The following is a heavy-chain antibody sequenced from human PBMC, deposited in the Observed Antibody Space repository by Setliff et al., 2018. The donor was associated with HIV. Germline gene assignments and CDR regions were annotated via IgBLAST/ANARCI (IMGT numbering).Heavy chain of an antibody. J-gene: IGHJ4*02. CDR2: FDHGEGKI. CDR1: GDTLTKLS. Sequence: ASVKVSCKVSGDTLTKLSIYWVRQAPGKGLEWMGGFDHGEGKIIYAQKFQGRVSMTEDTSTDTAYMDLSSLRSDDTAVYYCAAPSSVYIFGVLTPVSFDYWGQGTLVTVS. V-gene: IGHV1-24*01. CDR3: AAPSSVYIFGVLTPVSFDY. D-gene: IGHD3-3*02.